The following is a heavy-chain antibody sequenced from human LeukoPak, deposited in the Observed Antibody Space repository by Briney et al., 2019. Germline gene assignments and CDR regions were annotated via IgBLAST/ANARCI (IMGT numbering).Heavy chain of an antibody. Sequence: ASVKVSCKASGYTFTGYYLHWVRQAPGQGLEGMGWINPDSGGTNYAQKFQGRVTMTRDTSISTAYMELSRLRSDDTAVYYCARVDDRGHYSDSSGPRKLFDYWGQGTLVTVSS. CDR3: ARVDDRGHYSDSSGPRKLFDY. J-gene: IGHJ4*02. CDR1: GYTFTGYY. CDR2: INPDSGGT. V-gene: IGHV1-2*02. D-gene: IGHD3-22*01.